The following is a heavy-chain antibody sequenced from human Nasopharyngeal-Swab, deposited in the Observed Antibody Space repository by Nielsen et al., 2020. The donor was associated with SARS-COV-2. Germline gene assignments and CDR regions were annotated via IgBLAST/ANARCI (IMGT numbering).Heavy chain of an antibody. J-gene: IGHJ4*02. D-gene: IGHD6-13*01. V-gene: IGHV3-74*01. Sequence: GGSLRLSCAASEFTFSSYWMHWVRQAPGKGLVWVSRINSDGSSTSYADSVKGRFTISRDNAKKTLYLQMNSLRAEDTAVYYCARYSSSWGFFDFWGQGTLVTFSS. CDR3: ARYSSSWGFFDF. CDR1: EFTFSSYW. CDR2: INSDGSST.